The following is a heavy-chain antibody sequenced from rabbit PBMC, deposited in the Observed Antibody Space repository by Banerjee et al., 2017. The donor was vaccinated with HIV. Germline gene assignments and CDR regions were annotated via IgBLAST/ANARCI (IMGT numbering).Heavy chain of an antibody. J-gene: IGHJ3*01. CDR2: IYAGKGRT. V-gene: IGHV1S7*01. CDR3: ARIHSYDDYGDPTRLDL. Sequence: QLKESGGGLVQPGGSLKLSCKASGFDFSSYYMSWVRQAPGKGLEWIGAIYAGKGRTYYANWVNGRFTISSDNAQNAVDLQMNSLTAADTATYLCARIHSYDDYGDPTRLDLWGQGTLVTVS. CDR1: GFDFSSYY. D-gene: IGHD2-1*01.